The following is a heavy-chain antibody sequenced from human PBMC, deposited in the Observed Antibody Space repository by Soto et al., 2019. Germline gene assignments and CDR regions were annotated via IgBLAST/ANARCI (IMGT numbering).Heavy chain of an antibody. CDR2: INRDGSST. CDR3: VRGAAAFAGADY. V-gene: IGHV3-74*01. D-gene: IGHD2-15*01. CDR1: GFTFSSYW. Sequence: EVQLVEAGGGSVQPGGSLRLSCEGSGFTFSSYWMHWVRQAPGKGLVWVARINRDGSSTTYGDPVKGRLTISRDNAKNTLYLQMNSLRAEDTALYYCVRGAAAFAGADYWGQGARVSVSS. J-gene: IGHJ4*02.